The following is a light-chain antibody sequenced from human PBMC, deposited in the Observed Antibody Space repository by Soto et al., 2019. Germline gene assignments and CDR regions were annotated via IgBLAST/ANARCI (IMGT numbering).Light chain of an antibody. CDR1: QSIRSW. CDR2: DAS. J-gene: IGKJ1*01. V-gene: IGKV1-5*01. CDR3: HQYNSYLT. Sequence: DIQMTQSPSTLSASIGDRVTITCRASQSIRSWLAWYQQKPGRAPKLLIYDASSLESGVPSRFSGSGSGTEFAVTISSLQPDDFAIYYSHQYNSYLTFGQGTKVESK.